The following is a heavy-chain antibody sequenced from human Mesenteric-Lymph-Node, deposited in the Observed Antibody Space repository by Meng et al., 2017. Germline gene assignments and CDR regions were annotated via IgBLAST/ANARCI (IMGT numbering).Heavy chain of an antibody. CDR3: VEAMSGTNGGFDI. CDR1: GLTMSSHT. D-gene: IGHD1/OR15-1a*01. V-gene: IGHV3-23*01. CDR2: IVGVGIVGGGNT. Sequence: GASLKISCAASGLTMSSHTMSWVRQAPGKGLEWVSSIVGVGIVGGGNTYYADSVKGWFTISRENSENTLYLQMRHLRAEDTAVYYCVEAMSGTNGGFDIWGQGTKVTVSS. J-gene: IGHJ3*02.